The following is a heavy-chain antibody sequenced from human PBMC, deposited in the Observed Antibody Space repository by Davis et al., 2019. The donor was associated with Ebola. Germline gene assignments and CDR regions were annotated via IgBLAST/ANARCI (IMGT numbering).Heavy chain of an antibody. CDR3: ARGVDYGFDI. V-gene: IGHV3-48*02. D-gene: IGHD2-21*02. CDR2: SSSSRTTA. CDR1: GFTFRSSS. Sequence: PGGSLRLSCAASGFTFRSSSMNWVRQAPGKGLEWVSHSSSSRTTAYYADSVKGRFTISRDNVKGSLYLQMNSLRDEDTAVYYCARGVDYGFDIWGQGTMVTVSS. J-gene: IGHJ3*02.